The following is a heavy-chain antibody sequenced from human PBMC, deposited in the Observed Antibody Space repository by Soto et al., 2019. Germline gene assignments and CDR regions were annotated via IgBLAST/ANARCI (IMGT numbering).Heavy chain of an antibody. CDR3: ARRGSGSYHDY. CDR1: GGSISSSSYY. CDR2: IYYSGST. J-gene: IGHJ4*02. D-gene: IGHD3-10*01. V-gene: IGHV4-39*01. Sequence: QLQLQESGPGLVKPSETLSLTCTVSGGSISSSSYYWGWIRQPPGKGLEWMGSIYYSGSTYYNPSLKSLVTISVDTSKTQFSLKLSSVTAADTAVYYCARRGSGSYHDYWGQGPLVTVSS.